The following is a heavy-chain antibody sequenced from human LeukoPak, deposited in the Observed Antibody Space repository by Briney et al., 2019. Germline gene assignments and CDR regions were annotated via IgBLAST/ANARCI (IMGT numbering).Heavy chain of an antibody. D-gene: IGHD2-21*01. V-gene: IGHV3-23*01. J-gene: IGHJ4*02. Sequence: PGGSLRLSCAASGFTFSSYAMSWVRQAPGKGLEWVSAISGSGGSTYYADSVKGRFTISRDNSKNTLYLQMNSLRAEDTAVYYCAKGSGEVVIADEDYWGQVTLVTVPS. CDR3: AKGSGEVVIADEDY. CDR1: GFTFSSYA. CDR2: ISGSGGST.